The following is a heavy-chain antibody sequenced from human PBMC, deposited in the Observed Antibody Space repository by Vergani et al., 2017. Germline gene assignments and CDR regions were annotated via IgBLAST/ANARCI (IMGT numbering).Heavy chain of an antibody. CDR2: ISGSGGST. CDR1: GFTFSSYA. D-gene: IGHD2-2*01. J-gene: IGHJ4*02. CDR3: AKSLSPGSNMHN. V-gene: IGHV3-23*01. Sequence: EVQLLESGGGLVQPGGSLRLSCAASGFTFSSYAMSWVRQAPGKGLEWVSAISGSGGSTYYADSVKGRFTITRDNSKNTLYLQMNSLRAEDTAVYYCAKSLSPGSNMHNWGQGTLVTVSS.